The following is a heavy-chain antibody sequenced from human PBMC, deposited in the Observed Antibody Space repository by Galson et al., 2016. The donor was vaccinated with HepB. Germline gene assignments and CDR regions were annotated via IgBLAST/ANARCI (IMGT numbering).Heavy chain of an antibody. V-gene: IGHV3-23*01. Sequence: SLRLSRAASGFTFSSYAMSWVRQAPGKGLEWVSSITGSGSSTYYADSVKGRFTISRDNSKNTLFLQMNSLRAEDTAVYYCAKVGRIRIFGVALPRALNWFDPWGQGTLVTVSS. J-gene: IGHJ5*02. D-gene: IGHD3-3*01. CDR1: GFTFSSYA. CDR2: ITGSGSST. CDR3: AKVGRIRIFGVALPRALNWFDP.